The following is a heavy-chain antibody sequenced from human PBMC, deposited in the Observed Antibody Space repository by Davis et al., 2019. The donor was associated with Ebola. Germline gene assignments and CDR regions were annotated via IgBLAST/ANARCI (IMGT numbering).Heavy chain of an antibody. D-gene: IGHD5-18*01. CDR2: VSKGGTAT. Sequence: PGGSLRLSCAASGFTFTSFDMSWVRQAPGKGLEWVASVSKGGTATFYADSVKGRLTISRDNFKNTLYLQMDTLRAEDTALYYCAKEDTALNVGGMDVWGQGTTVTVSS. CDR3: AKEDTALNVGGMDV. CDR1: GFTFTSFD. J-gene: IGHJ6*02. V-gene: IGHV3-23*01.